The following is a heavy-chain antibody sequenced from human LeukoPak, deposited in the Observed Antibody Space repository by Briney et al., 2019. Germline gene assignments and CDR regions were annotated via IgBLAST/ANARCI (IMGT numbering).Heavy chain of an antibody. J-gene: IGHJ3*02. CDR3: AGILWFGESSPNDAFDI. V-gene: IGHV4-34*01. CDR1: GGSFSGYY. D-gene: IGHD3-10*01. Sequence: SETLSLTCAVYGGSFSGYYWSWIRQPPGKGLEWIGEINHSGSTNYNPSLKSRVTISVDTSKNQFSLKLSSVTAADTAVYYCAGILWFGESSPNDAFDIWGQGTMVTVSS. CDR2: INHSGST.